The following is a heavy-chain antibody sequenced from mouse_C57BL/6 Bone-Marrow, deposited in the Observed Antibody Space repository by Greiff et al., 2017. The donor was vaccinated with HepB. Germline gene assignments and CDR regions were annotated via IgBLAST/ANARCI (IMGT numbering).Heavy chain of an antibody. D-gene: IGHD2-4*01. J-gene: IGHJ1*01. Sequence: QVHVKQPGAELVKPGASVKLSCKASGYTFTSYWMHWVKQRPGQGLEWIGMIHPNSGSTNYNEKFKSKATLTVDKSSSTAYMQLSSLTSEDSAVYYCARMSGDYDCYWYFDVWGSGTTVTVSS. V-gene: IGHV1-64*01. CDR1: GYTFTSYW. CDR2: IHPNSGST. CDR3: ARMSGDYDCYWYFDV.